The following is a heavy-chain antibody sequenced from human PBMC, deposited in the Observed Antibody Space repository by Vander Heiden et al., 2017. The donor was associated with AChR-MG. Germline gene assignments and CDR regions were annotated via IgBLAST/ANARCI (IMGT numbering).Heavy chain of an antibody. V-gene: IGHV4-31*03. D-gene: IGHD3-22*01. CDR1: GCSISRGGSY. J-gene: IGHJ4*02. Sequence: QVQLQESGPGLVKPSQTLSLTCTVSGCSISRGGSYWSWSRQHPGKGLEWIGYSYYSGRTYYNPSLKSRGTISVDTSKNQFSLKLSSVTAADTAVYYCARGLEPFYYDSSGPAFDYWGQGTLVTVSS. CDR3: ARGLEPFYYDSSGPAFDY. CDR2: SYYSGRT.